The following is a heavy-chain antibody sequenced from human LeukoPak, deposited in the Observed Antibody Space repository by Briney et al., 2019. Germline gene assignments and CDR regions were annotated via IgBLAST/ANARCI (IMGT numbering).Heavy chain of an antibody. CDR2: ISGSGGST. CDR1: GFTFSSDA. J-gene: IGHJ4*02. Sequence: PVGSLRLSCAASGFTFSSDAMSWVRQAPGQGLEWVSAISGSGGSTYYADSVKARFTISRDNSKNTLYLHMNSLIAEDTAVYYCAKESSPNVVVVGFDYWGQGTLVTVSS. D-gene: IGHD2-15*01. CDR3: AKESSPNVVVVGFDY. V-gene: IGHV3-23*01.